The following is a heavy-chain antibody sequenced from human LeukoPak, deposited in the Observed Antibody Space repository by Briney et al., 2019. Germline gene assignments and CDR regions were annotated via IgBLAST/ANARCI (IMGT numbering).Heavy chain of an antibody. V-gene: IGHV4-59*08. CDR2: IYYSGST. CDR3: AREYSSSSGRRAFDF. CDR1: GGSISSYY. D-gene: IGHD6-6*01. Sequence: PSETPSLTCTVSGGSISSYYWNWIRQPPGKGLEWIGHIYYSGSTNYKPSLKSRVTTFVDTSKNQFSLRLSSVTAADTAVYYCAREYSSSSGRRAFDFWGQGTMVTVSS. J-gene: IGHJ3*01.